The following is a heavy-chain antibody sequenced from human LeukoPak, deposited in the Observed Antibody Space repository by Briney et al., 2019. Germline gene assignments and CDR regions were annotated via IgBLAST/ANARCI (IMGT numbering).Heavy chain of an antibody. D-gene: IGHD2-21*01. CDR2: ISSSSYI. Sequence: GGSLRLSCAASGFTFSSYSMNWVRQAPGKGLEWVSSISSSSYIYYADSVKGRFTISRDNAKNSLYLQMDSLRDEDTAVYYCARPNCGGTYGMDVWGQGTTVTVSS. V-gene: IGHV3-21*01. CDR1: GFTFSSYS. J-gene: IGHJ6*02. CDR3: ARPNCGGTYGMDV.